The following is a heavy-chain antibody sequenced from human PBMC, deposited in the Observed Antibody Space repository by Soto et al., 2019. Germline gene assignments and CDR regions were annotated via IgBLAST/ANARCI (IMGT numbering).Heavy chain of an antibody. Sequence: QVPLVQSGAEVKKPGASVTVSCKTSGYTPTNYDIGWVRQAPGQGLEWMGWISAYNGNTNSAQKRQGRLTMNTDTSTRTAYMELRSLRSDDTAVYYCARALYRSGTYYAFDNWGQGTLVTVSS. CDR1: GYTPTNYD. V-gene: IGHV1-18*01. D-gene: IGHD1-26*01. CDR2: ISAYNGNT. CDR3: ARALYRSGTYYAFDN. J-gene: IGHJ4*02.